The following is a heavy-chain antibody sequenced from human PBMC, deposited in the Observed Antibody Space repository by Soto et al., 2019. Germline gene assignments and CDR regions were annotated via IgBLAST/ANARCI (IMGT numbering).Heavy chain of an antibody. CDR3: PTVSWSYHVRVYFDY. CDR2: IKSKTDGGTT. D-gene: IGHD1-26*01. CDR1: GFTFSNAW. J-gene: IGHJ4*02. V-gene: IGHV3-15*07. Sequence: EVQLVESGGGLVKPGGSLRLSCAASGFTFSNAWMNWVRQAPGKGLVWVGRIKSKTDGGTTDYAAPVKGRFTISRDDSKNTLYLQMNSLKAQDTAVYYCPTVSWSYHVRVYFDYWGQGTLVTVSS.